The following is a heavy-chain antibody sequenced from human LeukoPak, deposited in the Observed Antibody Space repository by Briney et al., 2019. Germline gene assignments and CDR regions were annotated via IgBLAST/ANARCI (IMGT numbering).Heavy chain of an antibody. D-gene: IGHD2-15*01. Sequence: GGSLRLSCAASGFSFSTYAMSWVRQAPGKGLEWVSGISGSGTRTYYADSVKGRLTISRDNSKNTLSLEMNTLRAEDTAVYYCMKGKDTGYGRHGDFWGQGILVIVSS. J-gene: IGHJ4*02. CDR1: GFSFSTYA. CDR3: MKGKDTGYGRHGDF. V-gene: IGHV3-23*01. CDR2: ISGSGTRT.